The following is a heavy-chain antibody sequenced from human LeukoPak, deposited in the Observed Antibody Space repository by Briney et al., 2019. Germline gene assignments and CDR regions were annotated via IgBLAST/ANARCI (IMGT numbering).Heavy chain of an antibody. CDR3: ARVGGNFDC. CDR1: GEPFNGYY. D-gene: IGHD3-10*01. V-gene: IGHV3-11*04. Sequence: LSLTCAVYGEPFNGYYWSWIRQAPGKGLEWVSYISSTGNTIYYADSVKGRFTISRDNAKNSLYLQMNSLRAEDTAVYYCARVGGNFDCWGQGTLVTVSS. CDR2: ISSTGNTI. J-gene: IGHJ4*02.